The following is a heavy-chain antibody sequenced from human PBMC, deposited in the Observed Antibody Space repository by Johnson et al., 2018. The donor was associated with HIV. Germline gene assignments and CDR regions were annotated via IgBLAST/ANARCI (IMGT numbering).Heavy chain of an antibody. CDR2: ISWDSGSI. J-gene: IGHJ3*02. Sequence: EVQLVESGGGLVQPGRSLRLSCAASGFPFDDYAMHWVRQAPGKGLEWVSGISWDSGSIGCADSVKGRFTISRDNAKNSLYLQMNSLRAEDTALYYCAKDWSSSPPGAFDIWGQGTMVTVSS. CDR3: AKDWSSSPPGAFDI. CDR1: GFPFDDYA. V-gene: IGHV3-9*01. D-gene: IGHD6-6*01.